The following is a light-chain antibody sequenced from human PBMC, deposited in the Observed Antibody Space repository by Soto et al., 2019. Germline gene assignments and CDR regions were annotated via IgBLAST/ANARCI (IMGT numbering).Light chain of an antibody. CDR1: QDIKTY. CDR3: QKYNSAPWA. Sequence: DTQMTQSPSSLSASIGDRVTITCRASQDIKTYVAWYQQKPGKPPSLLIYAASTLQSGVPSRFSGSGSGADFTLTISRLQPEDDANDYCQKYNSAPWAFAQGTKVEIK. V-gene: IGKV1-27*01. J-gene: IGKJ1*01. CDR2: AAS.